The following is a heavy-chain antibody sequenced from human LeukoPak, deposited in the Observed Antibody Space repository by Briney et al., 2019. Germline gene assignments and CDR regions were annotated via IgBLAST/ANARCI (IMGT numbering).Heavy chain of an antibody. CDR2: ADISGTTV. CDR1: GFLFSSYS. D-gene: IGHD5-24*01. CDR3: ARHNYHERGSTDY. J-gene: IGHJ4*02. Sequence: GGSLPLSCAPSGFLFSSYSMNWVRQAPGKGLEWISYADISGTTVYYAGSVKGRFTITRDNVKNSLYLQMNSLRAEDTAVYYCARHNYHERGSTDYWGQGTLVTVSS. V-gene: IGHV3-48*01.